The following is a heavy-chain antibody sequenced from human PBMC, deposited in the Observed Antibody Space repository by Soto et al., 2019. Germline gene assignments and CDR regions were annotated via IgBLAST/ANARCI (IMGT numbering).Heavy chain of an antibody. CDR1: GYAFTSYY. J-gene: IGHJ6*02. Sequence: ASVKVSCKASGYAFTSYYMHWVRQAPGQGLEWMGIINPSGGSTSYAQKFQGRVTMTRDTSTSTVYMELNSLRSEDTAVYYCARDAATVTTGLGYYYGMDVWGQGTTVTVSS. CDR3: ARDAATVTTGLGYYYGMDV. V-gene: IGHV1-46*01. D-gene: IGHD4-4*01. CDR2: INPSGGST.